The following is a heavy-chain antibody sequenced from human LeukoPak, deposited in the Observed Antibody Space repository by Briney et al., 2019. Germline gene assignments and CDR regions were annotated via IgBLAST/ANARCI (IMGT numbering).Heavy chain of an antibody. Sequence: GASVKVSCKASGYTFTSYYMHWGRQAPGQGLELMGLINPTGGSRGYAQKFQGRVTMTRDMSTSTDYMELSSLRSEDTAIYYCARDNSVGDNAWWFDPWGQGTLVTVSS. J-gene: IGHJ5*02. D-gene: IGHD1-26*01. V-gene: IGHV1-46*01. CDR1: GYTFTSYY. CDR3: ARDNSVGDNAWWFDP. CDR2: INPTGGSR.